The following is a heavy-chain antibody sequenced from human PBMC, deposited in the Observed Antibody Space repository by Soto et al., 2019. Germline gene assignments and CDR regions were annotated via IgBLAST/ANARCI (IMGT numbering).Heavy chain of an antibody. D-gene: IGHD5-18*01. CDR3: GRWGGGYSYGLDYYGMDV. V-gene: IGHV3-53*01. CDR1: GFTVSSNY. CDR2: IYSGGST. J-gene: IGHJ6*02. Sequence: EVQLVESGGGLIQPGGSLRLSCAASGFTVSSNYMSWVRQAPGKGLEWVSVIYSGGSTYYADSVKGRFTISRDNSKNTLYLQMNSRRSEDTAVYYCGRWGGGYSYGLDYYGMDVWGQGTTVTVSS.